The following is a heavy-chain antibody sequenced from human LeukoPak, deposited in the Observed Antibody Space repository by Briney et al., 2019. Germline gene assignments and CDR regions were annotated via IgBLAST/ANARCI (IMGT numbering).Heavy chain of an antibody. D-gene: IGHD3-22*01. J-gene: IGHJ4*02. Sequence: PSETLSLTCTVSGGSISSSSYYWGWIRQPPGKGLEWIGSIYYSGSTYYNPSLKSRVTISVDTSKNQFSLKLSSVTAADTAVYYCAGSGYYDSSGHRPGRDYWGQGTLVTVSS. CDR3: AGSGYYDSSGHRPGRDY. V-gene: IGHV4-39*07. CDR2: IYYSGST. CDR1: GGSISSSSYY.